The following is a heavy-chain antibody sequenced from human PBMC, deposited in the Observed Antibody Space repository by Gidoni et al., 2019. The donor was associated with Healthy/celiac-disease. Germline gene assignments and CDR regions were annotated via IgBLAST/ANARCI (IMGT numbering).Heavy chain of an antibody. D-gene: IGHD6-13*01. Sequence: QLQLQESGPGLVKPSETLSLTCTVSGGSISSSSYYWGWIRQPPGKGLEWIGSIYYRGSTYYNPSLKSRVTISVDTSKNQFSLKLSSVTAADTAVYYCARQGPIADDVGGYYYYGMDVWGQGTTVTVSS. J-gene: IGHJ6*02. V-gene: IGHV4-39*01. CDR3: ARQGPIADDVGGYYYYGMDV. CDR1: GGSISSSSYY. CDR2: IYYRGST.